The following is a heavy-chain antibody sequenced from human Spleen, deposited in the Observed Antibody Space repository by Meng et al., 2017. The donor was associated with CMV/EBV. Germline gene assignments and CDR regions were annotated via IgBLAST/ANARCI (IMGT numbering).Heavy chain of an antibody. Sequence: CAASGFTFDDYTMHWVRQAPGKGLEWVSLISWDGGSTYYADSVKGRFTISRDNSKNSLYLQMNSLRTEDTALYYCSRLRAAAGYFDYWGQGTLVTVSS. CDR2: ISWDGGST. D-gene: IGHD6-13*01. V-gene: IGHV3-43*01. CDR3: SRLRAAAGYFDY. CDR1: GFTFDDYT. J-gene: IGHJ4*02.